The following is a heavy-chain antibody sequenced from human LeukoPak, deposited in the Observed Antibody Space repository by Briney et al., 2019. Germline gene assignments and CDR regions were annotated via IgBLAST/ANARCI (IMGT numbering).Heavy chain of an antibody. Sequence: GGSLRLSCAASGFTFTSYAMSWVRQAPGKGLEWVANIKQDGSEKYYVDSVKGRFTISRDNAKNSLYLQMNSLRAEDTAVYYCAKESPHYDYWGQGTLVTVSS. CDR2: IKQDGSEK. J-gene: IGHJ4*02. V-gene: IGHV3-7*01. CDR3: AKESPHYDY. CDR1: GFTFTSYA.